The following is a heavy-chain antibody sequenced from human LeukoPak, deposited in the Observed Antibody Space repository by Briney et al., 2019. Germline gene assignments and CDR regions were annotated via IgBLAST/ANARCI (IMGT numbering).Heavy chain of an antibody. Sequence: PGGSLRLSCAASGFTFSSYWMSWVRQDPGKGLEWVATIKQDGSEKYHVDSVKGRFTISRDNAKTSLYLQMNSLRVEDTAIYYCTRDKEVETATGSVFDCWGQGTLVTVSS. CDR2: IKQDGSEK. J-gene: IGHJ4*02. CDR3: TRDKEVETATGSVFDC. D-gene: IGHD2-15*01. CDR1: GFTFSSYW. V-gene: IGHV3-7*03.